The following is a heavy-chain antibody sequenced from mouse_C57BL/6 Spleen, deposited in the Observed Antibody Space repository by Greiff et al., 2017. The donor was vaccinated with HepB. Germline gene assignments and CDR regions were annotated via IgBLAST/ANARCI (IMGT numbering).Heavy chain of an antibody. CDR2: IDPENGDT. CDR3: TTFHYGSSSGAY. CDR1: GFNIKDDY. V-gene: IGHV14-4*01. Sequence: EVQLQQSGAELVRPGASVKLSCTASGFNIKDDYMHWVKQRPEQGLEWIGWIDPENGDTEYASKFQGKATITADTSSNTAYLQLSSLTSEDTAVYYCTTFHYGSSSGAYWGQGTLVTVSA. D-gene: IGHD1-1*01. J-gene: IGHJ3*01.